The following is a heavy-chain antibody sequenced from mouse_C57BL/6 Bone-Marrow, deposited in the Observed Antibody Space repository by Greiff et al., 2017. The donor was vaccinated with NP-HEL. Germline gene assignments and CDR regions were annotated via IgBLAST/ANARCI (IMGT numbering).Heavy chain of an antibody. CDR3: ARRGDYGGYAMDY. D-gene: IGHD2-4*01. CDR2: ISYSGST. CDR1: GYSITSGYD. Sequence: EVQRVESGPGMVKPSQSLSLTCTVTGYSITSGYDWHWIRHFPGNKLEWMGYISYSGSTNYNPSLKSRISITHDTSKNHFFLKLNSVTTEDTATYYCARRGDYGGYAMDYWGQGTSVTVSS. V-gene: IGHV3-1*01. J-gene: IGHJ4*01.